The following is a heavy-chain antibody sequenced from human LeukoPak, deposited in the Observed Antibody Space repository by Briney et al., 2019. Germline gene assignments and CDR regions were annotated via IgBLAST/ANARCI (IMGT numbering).Heavy chain of an antibody. CDR1: GGSISSYY. Sequence: PSETLSLTCTVSGGSISSYYWSWIRQPAGKGLEWIGRIYTSGSTNYNPSLKSRVTISVDTSKNQFSLKLSSVTAADTAVYYCARGGGRWIPSSLLDYWGQGTLVTVSS. J-gene: IGHJ4*02. CDR2: IYTSGST. CDR3: ARGGGRWIPSSLLDY. D-gene: IGHD5-24*01. V-gene: IGHV4-4*07.